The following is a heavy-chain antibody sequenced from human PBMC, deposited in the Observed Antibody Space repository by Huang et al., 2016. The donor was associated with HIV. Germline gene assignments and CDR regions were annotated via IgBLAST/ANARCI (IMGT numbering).Heavy chain of an antibody. J-gene: IGHJ3*02. CDR1: GGSISSSSYY. D-gene: IGHD2-2*01. CDR2: IYYSGSP. CDR3: ARHMDCSSSSCLAGGHERGPFDM. Sequence: QLQLQESGPGLVRPSETLSLTCRVSGGSISSSSYYWGWIRQPPGKGLEGIGGIYYSGSPFYNPSLKSGVTISVDTSKNQFSLRLGSVTAADTSVYYCARHMDCSSSSCLAGGHERGPFDMWGQGTMVTVSS. V-gene: IGHV4-39*01.